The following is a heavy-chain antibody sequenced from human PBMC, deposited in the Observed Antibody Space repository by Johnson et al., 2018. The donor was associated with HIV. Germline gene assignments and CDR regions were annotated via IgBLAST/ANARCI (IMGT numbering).Heavy chain of an antibody. D-gene: IGHD5-24*01. CDR2: IYSGGKT. CDR3: ARDEPYNLNAFDI. CDR1: GFTVSSNY. J-gene: IGHJ3*02. V-gene: IGHV3-66*01. Sequence: VQLVESGGGVVQPGRSLRLSCAASGFTVSSNYMSWVRQAPGKGLEWVSVIYSGGKTYYADSVKGRFTISRDNSKNTLYLQMNSLRAEDTAVYYCARDEPYNLNAFDIWGQGTLVSVSS.